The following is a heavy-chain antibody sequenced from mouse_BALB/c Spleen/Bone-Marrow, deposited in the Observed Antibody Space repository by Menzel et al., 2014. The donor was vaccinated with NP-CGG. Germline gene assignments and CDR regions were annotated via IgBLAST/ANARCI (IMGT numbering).Heavy chain of an antibody. J-gene: IGHJ4*01. Sequence: QVQLQQSGPGLVQPSQSLSITCTVSGFSLTGYGVHWVRQSPVKGLEWLGVIRSGGSTDYNAAFISRLSISKDSSKSQVFFKINRLQPNDTAIYYCVRKGSFGNYAMDYWGQGTSVTVSS. D-gene: IGHD1-1*02. CDR3: VRKGSFGNYAMDY. CDR2: IRSGGST. V-gene: IGHV2-2*02. CDR1: GFSLTGYG.